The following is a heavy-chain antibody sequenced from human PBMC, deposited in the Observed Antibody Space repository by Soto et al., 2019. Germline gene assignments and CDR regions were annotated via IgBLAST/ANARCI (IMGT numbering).Heavy chain of an antibody. CDR1: GFTFSSYS. J-gene: IGHJ3*02. CDR3: ATSKRTGDLSTGAFDI. V-gene: IGHV3-21*01. CDR2: ISSSSYI. Sequence: GGSLRLSCAASGFTFSSYSMNWVRQAPGKGLEWVSSISSSSYIYYADSVKGRFTISRDNAKNSLYLQMNSLRAEDTAVYYCATSKRTGDLSTGAFDIWGQGTMVTVSS. D-gene: IGHD7-27*01.